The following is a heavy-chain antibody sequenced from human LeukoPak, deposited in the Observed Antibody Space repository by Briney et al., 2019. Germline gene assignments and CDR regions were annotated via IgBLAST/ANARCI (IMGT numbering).Heavy chain of an antibody. CDR2: INAYNGNT. Sequence: ASVKVSCKASGYTFTSNGISWVRQAPGQGLEWLGWINAYNGNTNYAQKLQGRVTMTRDTSATTAYMELRSLRSDDTAVYYCAREVHSSSPYFDYWGQGTLVTVSS. D-gene: IGHD6-6*01. CDR1: GYTFTSNG. CDR3: AREVHSSSPYFDY. V-gene: IGHV1-18*01. J-gene: IGHJ4*02.